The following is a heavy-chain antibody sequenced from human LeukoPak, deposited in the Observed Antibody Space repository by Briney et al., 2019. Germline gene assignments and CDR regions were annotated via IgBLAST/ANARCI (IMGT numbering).Heavy chain of an antibody. CDR3: ARDPGLMRAAACRDY. Sequence: GGSLRLSCAASGFTFSSYGMIWVRQAPGKGLEWISYISSSSNTTYYADSVKGRFTISRDNAKNSLYLQVSSLRAEDTAVYYCARDPGLMRAAACRDYWGQGTLVIVSS. J-gene: IGHJ4*02. CDR1: GFTFSSYG. V-gene: IGHV3-48*01. CDR2: ISSSSNTT. D-gene: IGHD6-13*01.